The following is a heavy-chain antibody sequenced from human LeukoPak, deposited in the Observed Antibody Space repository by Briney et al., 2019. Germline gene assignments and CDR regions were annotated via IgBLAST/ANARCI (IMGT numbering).Heavy chain of an antibody. V-gene: IGHV4-59*01. CDR2: IFYTGGT. J-gene: IGHJ4*02. CDR3: ARASWAYSPFDS. D-gene: IGHD2-21*01. CDR1: GGSISNYY. Sequence: PSETLSLTCTLSGGSISNYYGNWIRQPPGKGLEWVGYIFYTGGTNYNPSLKSRVTISEDTSKNQFSLKLTSVTAADTAVYYCARASWAYSPFDSWGQGTLVTVSS.